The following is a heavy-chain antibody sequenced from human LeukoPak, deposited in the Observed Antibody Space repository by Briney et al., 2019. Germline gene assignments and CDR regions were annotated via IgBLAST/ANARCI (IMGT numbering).Heavy chain of an antibody. J-gene: IGHJ4*02. CDR3: SRDPILGAPDYFDY. Sequence: GESLRLSCAASGFTFANYVTHWVRQAPDKGLEWVAVTSPDEGLKFYGDSVKGRFTISRDNSKNTMYLQMNNLREEDTAVYYCSRDPILGAPDYFDYWGQGTLVTVSS. CDR2: TSPDEGLK. CDR1: GFTFANYV. D-gene: IGHD1-26*01. V-gene: IGHV3-30*04.